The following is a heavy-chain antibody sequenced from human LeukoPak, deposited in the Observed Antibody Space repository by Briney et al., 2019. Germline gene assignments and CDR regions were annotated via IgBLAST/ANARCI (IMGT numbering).Heavy chain of an antibody. D-gene: IGHD5-24*01. CDR3: ARVTRRDGYNPLGY. J-gene: IGHJ4*02. CDR1: GFTFTNYY. V-gene: IGHV1-46*01. CDR2: INPTGSGT. Sequence: ASVKVSCKASGFTFTNYYMHWVRQAPGQGLEWMGLINPTGSGTNYAQKFQGRVTITADKSTSTAYMELSSLRSEDTAVYYCARVTRRDGYNPLGYWGQGTLVTVSS.